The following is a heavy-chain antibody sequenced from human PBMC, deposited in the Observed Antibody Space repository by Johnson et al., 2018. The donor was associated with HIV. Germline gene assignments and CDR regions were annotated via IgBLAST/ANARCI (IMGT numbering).Heavy chain of an antibody. D-gene: IGHD4-17*01. Sequence: VQLVESGGGLVQPGGSLRLSCAVSGFSVSYNYMSWVRQAPGKGLEWVSVISSGGVTYYIDSVKGRFTISRDNSKNTLYLQMNSLRAEDTAVYYCAKVGGRHDYGDYLGAFDIWGQGTMVTVSS. J-gene: IGHJ3*02. CDR1: GFSVSYNY. V-gene: IGHV3-66*02. CDR3: AKVGGRHDYGDYLGAFDI. CDR2: ISSGGVT.